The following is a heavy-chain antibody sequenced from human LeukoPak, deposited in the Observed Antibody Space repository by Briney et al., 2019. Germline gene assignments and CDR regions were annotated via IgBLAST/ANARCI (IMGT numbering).Heavy chain of an antibody. V-gene: IGHV4-34*01. J-gene: IGHJ4*02. CDR1: GGSFSGYY. Sequence: SETLSLTCAVYGGSFSGYYWSWIRQPPGKGLEWIGEINHSGSTNYNPSLKSRVTISVDTSKNQFSLKLSSVTAADTAVYYCARGLSSSSFSDYWGQGTLVTVSS. CDR2: INHSGST. D-gene: IGHD6-6*01. CDR3: ARGLSSSSFSDY.